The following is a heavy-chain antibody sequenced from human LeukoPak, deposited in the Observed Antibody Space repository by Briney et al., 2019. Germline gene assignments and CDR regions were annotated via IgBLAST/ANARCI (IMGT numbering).Heavy chain of an antibody. CDR2: ISWNSGSI. Sequence: GGSLRLSCAVSGFIFDDYAMHWVRQAPGKGLEWVSGISWNSGSIVYADSVKGRFTVSRDNAKNSLYLQMNSLRAEDMALYYCAKAGWNHGGNSGYLDYWGQGTLVTVSS. V-gene: IGHV3-9*03. J-gene: IGHJ4*02. CDR1: GFIFDDYA. D-gene: IGHD4-23*01. CDR3: AKAGWNHGGNSGYLDY.